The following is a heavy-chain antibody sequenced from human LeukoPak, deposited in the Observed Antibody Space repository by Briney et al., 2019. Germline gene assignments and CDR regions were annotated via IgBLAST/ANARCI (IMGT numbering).Heavy chain of an antibody. CDR2: IYYSGST. V-gene: IGHV4-39*01. CDR1: GGSISSSSYY. J-gene: IGHJ4*02. Sequence: SETLSLTCTVSGGSISSSSYYWGWIRQPPGKGLEWIGSIYYSGSTYYNPSLKSRVTISVDTSKNQFSLKLSSVTAADTAVYCCARLSSRSGWYSKGYFDYWGQGTLVTVSS. CDR3: ARLSSRSGWYSKGYFDY. D-gene: IGHD6-19*01.